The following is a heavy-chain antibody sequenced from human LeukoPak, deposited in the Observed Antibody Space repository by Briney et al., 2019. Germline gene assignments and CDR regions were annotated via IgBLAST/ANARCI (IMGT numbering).Heavy chain of an antibody. CDR1: GGSISSSSYY. Sequence: SETLSLNCTVSGGSISSSSYYWGWIRQPPGKGLEWIGSIYTSGSTNYNPSLKSRVTISVDTSKNQFSLKLSSVTAADTAVYYCAKRPSIIVGVSNWFDPWGQGTLVTVSS. V-gene: IGHV4-39*07. D-gene: IGHD1-26*01. CDR3: AKRPSIIVGVSNWFDP. J-gene: IGHJ5*02. CDR2: IYTSGST.